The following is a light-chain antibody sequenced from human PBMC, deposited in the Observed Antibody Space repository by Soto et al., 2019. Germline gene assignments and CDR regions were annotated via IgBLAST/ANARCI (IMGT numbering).Light chain of an antibody. CDR3: SSYTVSSTFV. CDR2: DVN. J-gene: IGLJ1*01. V-gene: IGLV2-14*01. Sequence: QSALTQPASVSGSPGQSITISCTGTSSDVGGYDYVSWYQQLPGKAPKLLIYDVNNRPSGVSNRFSGSKSGNTASLTISGLQAEDEADYYCSSYTVSSTFVFGTGTKLTVL. CDR1: SSDVGGYDY.